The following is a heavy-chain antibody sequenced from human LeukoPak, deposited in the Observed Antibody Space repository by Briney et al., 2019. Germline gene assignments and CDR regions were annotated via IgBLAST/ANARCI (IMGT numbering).Heavy chain of an antibody. V-gene: IGHV3-74*01. CDR1: GFSFSNYA. CDR2: INSDGSTT. Sequence: GGSLRLSCGASGFSFSNYAMTWVRQVPGKGLVWVSRINSDGSTTSYADSVKGRFTISRDNAKNTLHLQMNSLRAEDTAVYYCSRDLAYWGQGTLVTVSS. J-gene: IGHJ4*02. CDR3: SRDLAY.